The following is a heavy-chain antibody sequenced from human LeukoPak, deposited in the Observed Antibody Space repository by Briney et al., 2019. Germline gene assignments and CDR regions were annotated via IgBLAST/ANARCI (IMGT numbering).Heavy chain of an antibody. D-gene: IGHD3-22*01. V-gene: IGHV1-46*01. CDR2: INPSGGST. CDR3: ARERGGYYYDSSGYSLGF. Sequence: GASVKVSCKASGYTFTSYYMHWVRQAPGQGLEWMGIINPSGGSTSYAQKFQGRVTMTRDTSTGTVYMELSSLRSEDTAVYYCARERGGYYYDSSGYSLGFWGQGTLVTVSS. J-gene: IGHJ4*02. CDR1: GYTFTSYY.